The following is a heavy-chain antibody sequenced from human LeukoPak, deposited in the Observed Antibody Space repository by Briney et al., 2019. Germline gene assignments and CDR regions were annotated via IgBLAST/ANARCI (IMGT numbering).Heavy chain of an antibody. CDR2: IYWDDDK. D-gene: IGHD3-9*01. Sequence: SGPTLVKPTQTLTLTCTFSGFSLSTYGVGVGWIRQPPGKALEWLALIYWDDDKRYSPSLKSRLTITKDTSKNQVVLTVTNMDPVDTATYFCAHLYIFRSGFDYWGQGTLVTVSS. CDR1: GFSLSTYGVG. J-gene: IGHJ4*02. CDR3: AHLYIFRSGFDY. V-gene: IGHV2-5*02.